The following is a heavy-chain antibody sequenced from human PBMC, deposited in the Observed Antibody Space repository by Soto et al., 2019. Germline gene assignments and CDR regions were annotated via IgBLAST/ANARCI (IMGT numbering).Heavy chain of an antibody. J-gene: IGHJ6*02. D-gene: IGHD6-13*01. CDR2: FSAYKGNT. CDR1: GYTFTSYG. V-gene: IGHV1-18*01. Sequence: ASVKVSCKASGYTFTSYGISWGRQAPGQGLEWMGWFSAYKGNTNYAQKLQGRVTMTTDTSTSTAYMELRSLRPDDTAVYYCARDPAAGTLVNHGYYYGMDDGGQGTTVTVSS. CDR3: ARDPAAGTLVNHGYYYGMDD.